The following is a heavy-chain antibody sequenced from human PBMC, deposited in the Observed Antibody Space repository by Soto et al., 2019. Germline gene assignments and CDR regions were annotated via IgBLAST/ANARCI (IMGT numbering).Heavy chain of an antibody. CDR3: ARDQAYSNSGLYWFDL. CDR1: GYTFTSYG. J-gene: IGHJ5*02. V-gene: IGHV1-18*04. Sequence: GASVKVSCKASGYTFTSYGITWVRQAPGQDLEWMGWISAYNGDTNYAQRLQGRVTMTTDTSTSTVYMELKSLKSDDTAVYYCARDQAYSNSGLYWFDLWGQGTLVTVSS. D-gene: IGHD6-6*01. CDR2: ISAYNGDT.